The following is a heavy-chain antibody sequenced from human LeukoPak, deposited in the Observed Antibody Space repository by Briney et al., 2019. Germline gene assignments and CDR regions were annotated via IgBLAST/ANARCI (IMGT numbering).Heavy chain of an antibody. CDR1: GFTFSSYV. J-gene: IGHJ4*02. CDR3: AKDPRDHSYGWSWRYFDY. D-gene: IGHD5-18*01. V-gene: IGHV3-30*02. CDR2: IRYDGSNK. Sequence: GGSLRLSCAASGFTFSSYVMHWVHQAPGKGLEWAAFIRYDGSNKYYADSVKGRFTISRDNSKNTLYLQMNSLRAEDTAVYYCAKDPRDHSYGWSWRYFDYWGQGTLVTVSS.